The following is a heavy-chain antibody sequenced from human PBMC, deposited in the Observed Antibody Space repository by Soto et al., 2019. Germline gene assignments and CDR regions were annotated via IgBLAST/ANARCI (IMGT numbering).Heavy chain of an antibody. CDR3: ARVSQLLYGDPPGF. J-gene: IGHJ4*02. Sequence: PEETLSLTCAVYGGSFTDYYWSWIRQPPGKGLEWIGEVNHSGFTNYNPSLKTRVAMSIDTSKNQFSLKLNSLTAADTAVYYCARVSQLLYGDPPGFWGQGTLVTVSS. D-gene: IGHD2-2*02. CDR2: VNHSGFT. CDR1: GGSFTDYY. V-gene: IGHV4-34*01.